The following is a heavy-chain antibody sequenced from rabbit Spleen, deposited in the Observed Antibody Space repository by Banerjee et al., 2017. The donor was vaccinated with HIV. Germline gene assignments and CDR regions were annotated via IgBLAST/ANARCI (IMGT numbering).Heavy chain of an antibody. Sequence: QSLEESGGGLVKPGASLTLTCKASGVSFSFSSYMCWVRQAPGKGLEWIACIEVGSSGFTYFATWAKGRFTISKTSSTTVTLQVTRLTAADTATYFCARDTGSSFSTYGMDLWGPGTLVTVS. CDR2: IEVGSSGFT. CDR3: ARDTGSSFSTYGMDL. J-gene: IGHJ6*01. CDR1: GVSFSFSSY. V-gene: IGHV1S40*01. D-gene: IGHD8-1*01.